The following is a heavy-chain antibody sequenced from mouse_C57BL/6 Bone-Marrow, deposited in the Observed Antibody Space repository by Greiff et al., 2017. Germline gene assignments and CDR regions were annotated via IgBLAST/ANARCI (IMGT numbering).Heavy chain of an antibody. Sequence: VKLMESGAELVRPGASVTLSCKASGYTFTDYEMHWVKQTPVHGLEWIGAIDPETGGTAYNQKFKGKAILTADKSSSTAYMELRSLTSEDSAVYYCTREDSYYYGSSYGFDYWGQGTTLTVSS. J-gene: IGHJ2*01. CDR1: GYTFTDYE. CDR2: IDPETGGT. D-gene: IGHD1-1*01. V-gene: IGHV1-15*01. CDR3: TREDSYYYGSSYGFDY.